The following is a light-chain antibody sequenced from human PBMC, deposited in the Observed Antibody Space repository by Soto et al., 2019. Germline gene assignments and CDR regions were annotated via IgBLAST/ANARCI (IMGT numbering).Light chain of an antibody. Sequence: EIVLTQSPGTLSLSPGERATLSCRASQSVSSSYLAWYQQIPGQAPRLLIYGASSRATGITDRFSGRGSGTDFTLTISRLEPEDFAVYYCQQYATSPPTFGGGTKVEIK. CDR2: GAS. CDR3: QQYATSPPT. CDR1: QSVSSSY. J-gene: IGKJ4*01. V-gene: IGKV3-20*01.